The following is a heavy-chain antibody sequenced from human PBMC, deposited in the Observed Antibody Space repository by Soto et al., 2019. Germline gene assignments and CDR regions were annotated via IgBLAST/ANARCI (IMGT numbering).Heavy chain of an antibody. V-gene: IGHV3-73*01. CDR1: GCTFSGSA. J-gene: IGHJ6*02. CDR2: IRSKANSYAT. Sequence: GGSLRLSCADSGCTFSGSAMHWVRQASGKGLEWVGRIRSKANSYATAYAASVKGRFTISRDDSKNTAYLQMNSLKTEDTAVYYCTRRGFYYGMDVWGQGTTVTVSS. CDR3: TRRGFYYGMDV.